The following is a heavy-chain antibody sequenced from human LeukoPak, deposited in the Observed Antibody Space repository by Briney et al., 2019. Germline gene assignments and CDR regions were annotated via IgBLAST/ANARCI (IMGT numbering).Heavy chain of an antibody. CDR2: IWYDGSNK. CDR1: GFTFSSYG. V-gene: IGHV3-33*06. Sequence: AGRSLRLSCAASGFTFSSYGMHWVRQAPGKGLEWVAVIWYDGSNKYYADSVKGRFTISRDNSKNTLYLQMNSLRAEDTGGYYCGKADRVRGFMGGYFECWGELNLINVSS. CDR3: GKADRVRGFMGGYFEC. D-gene: IGHD3-10*01. J-gene: IGHJ4*02.